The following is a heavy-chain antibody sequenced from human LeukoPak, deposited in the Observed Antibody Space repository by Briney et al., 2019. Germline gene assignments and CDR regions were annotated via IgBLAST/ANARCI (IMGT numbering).Heavy chain of an antibody. CDR2: INHSGST. CDR1: GGSFSGYH. V-gene: IGHV4-34*01. J-gene: IGHJ1*01. CDR3: ARGAARGYRYFQH. D-gene: IGHD6-13*01. Sequence: PSETLSLTCAVYGGSFSGYHWSWIRQPPGKGLEWIGEINHSGSTNYNPSLKSRVTISVDTSKNQFSLKLSSVTAADTAVYYCARGAARGYRYFQHWGQGTLVTVSS.